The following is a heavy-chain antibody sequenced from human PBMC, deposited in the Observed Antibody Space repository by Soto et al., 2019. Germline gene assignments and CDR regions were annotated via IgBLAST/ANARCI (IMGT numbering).Heavy chain of an antibody. CDR1: GFTFSDYA. V-gene: IGHV3-23*01. CDR3: VRERSGYSYADS. CDR2: ISGSGDRT. D-gene: IGHD5-18*01. Sequence: VGSLRFSCAASGFTFSDYAMSWLRQPPGKGLEWVSAISGSGDRTYYADSVKGRFTISRDNSKKTLYLQMNSLRAEDSAVYYCVRERSGYSYADSWGQGTLVTVSS. J-gene: IGHJ4*02.